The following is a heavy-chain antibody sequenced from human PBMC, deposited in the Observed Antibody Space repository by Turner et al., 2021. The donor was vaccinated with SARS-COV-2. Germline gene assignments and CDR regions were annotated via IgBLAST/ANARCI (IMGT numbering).Heavy chain of an antibody. CDR2: ISKSTSSI. V-gene: IGHV3-48*01. CDR1: GFTFSSYS. D-gene: IGHD3-10*01. J-gene: IGHJ6*02. Sequence: VQLVESGGGLVQPGGSLRLSCAASGFTFSSYSMNWVRQAPGKGLEWVSFISKSTSSIYYADSVRGRFTISRDNAENSLYLQMNSLRAEDTAVYYCAREITASTYAMDVWGQGTTVTVSS. CDR3: AREITASTYAMDV.